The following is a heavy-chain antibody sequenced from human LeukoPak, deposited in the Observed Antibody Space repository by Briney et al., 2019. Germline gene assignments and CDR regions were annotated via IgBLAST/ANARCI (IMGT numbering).Heavy chain of an antibody. J-gene: IGHJ5*02. CDR3: ARVSGRDSPVGP. Sequence: SETLSLTCTVSGGSISSSSYYWGWIRQPPGKGLEWIGYIYYSGSTNYNPSLKSRATISVDTSKNQFSLKLSSVTAADTAVYYCARVSGRDSPVGPWGQGTLVTVSS. V-gene: IGHV4-61*05. CDR1: GGSISSSSYY. CDR2: IYYSGST. D-gene: IGHD2-15*01.